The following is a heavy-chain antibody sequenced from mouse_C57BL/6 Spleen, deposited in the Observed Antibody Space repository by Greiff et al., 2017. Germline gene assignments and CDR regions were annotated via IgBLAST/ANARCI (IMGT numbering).Heavy chain of an antibody. V-gene: IGHV5-17*01. D-gene: IGHD2-3*01. CDR3: ADGYYPFFYAMDY. CDR2: ISSGSSTI. Sequence: EVQGVESGGGLVKPGGSLKLSCAASGFTFSDYGMHWVRQAPEKGLEWVAYISSGSSTIYYADTVKGRFTISRDNAKNTLFLQMTSLMSEDTAMYYCADGYYPFFYAMDYWGQGTSVTVSS. CDR1: GFTFSDYG. J-gene: IGHJ4*01.